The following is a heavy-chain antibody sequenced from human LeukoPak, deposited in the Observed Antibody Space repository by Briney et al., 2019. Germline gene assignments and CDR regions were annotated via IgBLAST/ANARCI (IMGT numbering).Heavy chain of an antibody. Sequence: GGSLRLSCAASGFTFSSYSMSWVRQAPGKGLEWVTLINSVSSHIYYADSVKGRFTISRDNSKNTLYLQMNSLRAEDTAVYYCAKDSGYSSSWYNFDYWGEGTLVTVSS. J-gene: IGHJ4*02. D-gene: IGHD6-13*01. V-gene: IGHV3-21*01. CDR3: AKDSGYSSSWYNFDY. CDR1: GFTFSSYS. CDR2: INSVSSHI.